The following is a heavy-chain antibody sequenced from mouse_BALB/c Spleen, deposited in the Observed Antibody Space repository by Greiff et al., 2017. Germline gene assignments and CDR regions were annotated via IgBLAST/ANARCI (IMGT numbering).Heavy chain of an antibody. V-gene: IGHV1S137*01. CDR3: ARGGGLTGRVFAY. D-gene: IGHD4-1*01. CDR2: ISTYYGDA. Sequence: QVQLQQSGAELVRPGVSVKISCKGSGYTFTDYAMHWVKQSHAKSLEWIGVISTYYGDASYNQKFKGKATMTVDKSSSTAYMELARLTSEDSAIYYCARGGGLTGRVFAYWGQGTLVTVSA. J-gene: IGHJ3*01. CDR1: GYTFTDYA.